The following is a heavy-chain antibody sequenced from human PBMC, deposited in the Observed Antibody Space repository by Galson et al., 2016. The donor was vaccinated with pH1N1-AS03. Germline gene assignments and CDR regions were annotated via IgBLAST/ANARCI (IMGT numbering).Heavy chain of an antibody. V-gene: IGHV3-74*01. CDR3: VREQGGSDDY. J-gene: IGHJ4*02. CDR2: INEDGSTT. Sequence: SLRLSCAASGFTFTSSWMHWVRQAPGKGLVWVSHINEDGSTTGYADSVKGRFTISRDNAKNTLYLQMNSLRAEDTAVYFCVREQGGSDDYWGQGTLVSVSS. D-gene: IGHD1-26*01. CDR1: GFTFTSSW.